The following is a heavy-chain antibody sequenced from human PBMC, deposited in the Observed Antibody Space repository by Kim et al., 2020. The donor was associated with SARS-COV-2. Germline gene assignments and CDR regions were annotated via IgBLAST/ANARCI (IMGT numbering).Heavy chain of an antibody. Sequence: SVKVSCKASVGTFSSYAISWVRQAPGQGLEWMGGIIPIFGTANYAQKFQGRVTITADESTSTAYMELSSLRSEDTAVYYCVADIVVVPAAILGDPPPYYYYGMDVWGQGTTVTVSS. V-gene: IGHV1-69*13. J-gene: IGHJ6*02. D-gene: IGHD2-2*02. CDR1: VGTFSSYA. CDR3: VADIVVVPAAILGDPPPYYYYGMDV. CDR2: IIPIFGTA.